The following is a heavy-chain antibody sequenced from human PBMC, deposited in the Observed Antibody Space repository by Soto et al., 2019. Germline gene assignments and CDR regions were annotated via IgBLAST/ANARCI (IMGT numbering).Heavy chain of an antibody. Sequence: GESLKISCRGSGYSFTSYWIGWVRQMPGKGLEWMGIIYPGDSDTRYSPSFQGQVTISADKSISTAYLQWSSLKASDTAMYYCARPPAGPYYYMDVWGKGTTVTVSS. CDR3: ARPPAGPYYYMDV. CDR1: GYSFTSYW. CDR2: IYPGDSDT. V-gene: IGHV5-51*01. J-gene: IGHJ6*03.